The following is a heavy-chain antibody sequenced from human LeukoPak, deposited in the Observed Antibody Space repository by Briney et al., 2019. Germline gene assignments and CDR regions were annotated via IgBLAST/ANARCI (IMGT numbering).Heavy chain of an antibody. CDR2: IRSDGV. Sequence: GGSLRLSCAASGFTFAIYHMSWVRQAPGRGLEWVATIRSDGVYYADSVKGRFTSSRNDSENTVYVQKNSLRAEDTDVYYCAKSRSEVAGTGGFDTWGQGTLVAVSS. V-gene: IGHV3-23*01. CDR3: AKSRSEVAGTGGFDT. CDR1: GFTFAIYH. J-gene: IGHJ3*02. D-gene: IGHD2-8*02.